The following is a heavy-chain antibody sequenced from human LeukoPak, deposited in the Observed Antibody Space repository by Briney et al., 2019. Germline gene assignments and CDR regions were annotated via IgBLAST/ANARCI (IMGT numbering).Heavy chain of an antibody. CDR2: IYYSGST. CDR3: ARRAGIGQAYFDY. CDR1: GGSMSFYY. V-gene: IGHV4-59*08. Sequence: SETLSLTCTVSGGSMSFYYWSWIRQSPGKGLECIGYIYYSGSTYYNPSLKSRVTISVDTSKNRFSRNLDSVTAADTAVYYCARRAGIGQAYFDYWGQGTLVTVSS. J-gene: IGHJ4*02. D-gene: IGHD6-13*01.